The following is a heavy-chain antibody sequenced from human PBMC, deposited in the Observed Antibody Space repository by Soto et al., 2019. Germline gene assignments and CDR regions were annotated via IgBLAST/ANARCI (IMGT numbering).Heavy chain of an antibody. CDR2: ISGSGGSA. V-gene: IGHV3-23*01. J-gene: IGHJ4*02. D-gene: IGHD3-10*01. Sequence: EVQLLESGGGLVQPGGSLRLSCAASGFTFSSYAMSWVRQAPGKGLEWVSAISGSGGSAYYADSVKGRFTISRDNSKNTLYLQMNSLRAEDTAVYYCAKRPSGWLNFDYWGQGTLVTVSS. CDR1: GFTFSSYA. CDR3: AKRPSGWLNFDY.